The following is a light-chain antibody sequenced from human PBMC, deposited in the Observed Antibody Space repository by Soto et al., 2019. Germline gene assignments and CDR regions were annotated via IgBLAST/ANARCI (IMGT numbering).Light chain of an antibody. CDR2: DAS. V-gene: IGKV3-11*01. CDR3: QQRSSWPIA. Sequence: IVLAQAPGTPSLSPGEISTLPWRASQGVGSYLAWYQHNPGQAPRLLIYDASNRATGIPARFSGSGSGTDFTLTISSLEPEDFAVYYCQQRSSWPIAFGQGTRLEIK. CDR1: QGVGSY. J-gene: IGKJ5*01.